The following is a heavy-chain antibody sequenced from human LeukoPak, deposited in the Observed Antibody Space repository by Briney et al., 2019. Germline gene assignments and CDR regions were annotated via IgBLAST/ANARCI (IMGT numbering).Heavy chain of an antibody. D-gene: IGHD3-10*01. CDR2: ISNDGTDK. CDR3: VREGTYFFASGSFQGYYFDN. J-gene: IGHJ4*02. V-gene: IGHV3-30*03. CDR1: GVTFSNYA. Sequence: GGSLRLSCAAPGVTFSNYAMHWVRQSPGKGLEWVAVISNDGTDKHHADSVKGRFTVSRDNSNHTVYLEMDRLRVEDTAIYYCVREGTYFFASGSFQGYYFDNWGQGTLVTVSS.